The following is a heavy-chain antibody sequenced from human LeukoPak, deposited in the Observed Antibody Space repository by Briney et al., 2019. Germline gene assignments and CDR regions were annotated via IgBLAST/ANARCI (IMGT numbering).Heavy chain of an antibody. D-gene: IGHD2-2*03. V-gene: IGHV3-48*03. CDR2: ISSSGTTI. J-gene: IGHJ4*02. CDR3: ARAGTPMGIVVVPAAMNFDY. CDR1: GFTFSSYE. Sequence: PGGSLRLSCAASGFTFSSYEINWVRQAPGKGLEWVSYISSSGTTIYYADSVKGRFTISRDNAKSSLYLQMNSLRAEDTAVYYCARAGTPMGIVVVPAAMNFDYWGQGTLVTVSS.